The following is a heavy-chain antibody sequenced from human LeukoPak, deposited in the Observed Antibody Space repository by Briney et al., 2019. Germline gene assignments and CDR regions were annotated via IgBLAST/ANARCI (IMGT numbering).Heavy chain of an antibody. Sequence: SVKVSCKASGGTFSSYAISWVRQAPGQGLEWMGGIIPIFGTANYAQKSQGRVTITTDESTSTAYMELSSLRSEDTAVYYCASEGYSYGFDYWGQGTLVTVSS. V-gene: IGHV1-69*05. J-gene: IGHJ4*02. CDR2: IIPIFGTA. CDR1: GGTFSSYA. D-gene: IGHD5-18*01. CDR3: ASEGYSYGFDY.